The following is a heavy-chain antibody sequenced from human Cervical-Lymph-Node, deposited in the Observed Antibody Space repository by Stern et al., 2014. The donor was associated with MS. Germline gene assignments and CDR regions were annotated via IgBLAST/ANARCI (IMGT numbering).Heavy chain of an antibody. CDR2: VVVFNGDA. CDR3: ASERYTYYDDQRPPGGFDP. Sequence: VQLVQSGPEVKKPGTSVKVSCKASGITFSHSAIQWLRQARGQRPEWIGWVVVFNGDAYYAPRFQERVTITRDMSTSTVYMELRSLKSEDTAIYYCASERYTYYDDQRPPGGFDPWGQGTLVTVSS. J-gene: IGHJ5*02. V-gene: IGHV1-58*02. D-gene: IGHD5-18*01. CDR1: GITFSHSA.